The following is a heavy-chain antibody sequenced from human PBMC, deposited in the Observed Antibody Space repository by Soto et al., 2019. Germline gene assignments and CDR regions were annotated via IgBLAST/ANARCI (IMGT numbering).Heavy chain of an antibody. D-gene: IGHD6-13*01. V-gene: IGHV4-31*03. CDR3: ARHSTPGYSSSWYGEDWFDP. J-gene: IGHJ5*02. CDR1: GGSISSGGYF. CDR2: IYYSGST. Sequence: ASETLSLTCTVSGGSISSGGYFWSWIRQHPGKGLEWIGYIYYSGSTYYNPSLKSRLTISVDTSKNQFSLKLSSVTAADTAVYYCARHSTPGYSSSWYGEDWFDPWGQGTQVTVSS.